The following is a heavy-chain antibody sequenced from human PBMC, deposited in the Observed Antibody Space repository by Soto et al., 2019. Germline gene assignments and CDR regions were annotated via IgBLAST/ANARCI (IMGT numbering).Heavy chain of an antibody. CDR1: GGSISSGEYY. J-gene: IGHJ4*02. CDR2: IYYSGST. CDR3: DRDQGGAIPRYFDY. V-gene: IGHV4-30-4*01. Sequence: SESLSLTCTVSGGSISSGEYYWSWIRQPPGKGLEWIVYIYYSGSTYYNPSHKRRVTISVDTSKNQFSLKLSSVTAADTAVYYCDRDQGGAIPRYFDYWGQATLVIVS. D-gene: IGHD3-16*02.